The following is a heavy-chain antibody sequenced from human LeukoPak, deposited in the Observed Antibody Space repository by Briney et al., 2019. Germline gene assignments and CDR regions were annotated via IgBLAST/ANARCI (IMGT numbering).Heavy chain of an antibody. J-gene: IGHJ6*02. V-gene: IGHV4-59*01. CDR1: GGSFSSYY. CDR3: ARGDGSGWYFPYYYYYGMDV. CDR2: IYYSGNT. Sequence: PSETLSLTCTVSGGSFSSYYWSWIRQPPGKGLEWIGYIYYSGNTNYNPSLKSRVTISRDTSKNQFSLKLSSVTAADTAVYYCARGDGSGWYFPYYYYYGMDVWGQGTTVTVSS. D-gene: IGHD6-19*01.